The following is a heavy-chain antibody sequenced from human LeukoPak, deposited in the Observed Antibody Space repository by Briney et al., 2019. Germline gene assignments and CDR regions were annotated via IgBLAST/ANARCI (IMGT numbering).Heavy chain of an antibody. D-gene: IGHD3-10*01. V-gene: IGHV4-59*01. J-gene: IGHJ6*03. CDR1: GGSFSGYY. CDR2: ISYRGST. Sequence: SETLSLTCAVYGGSFSGYYWSWIRQPPGKGLEWIGYISYRGSTNYIPSLKSRVTISVDTSKIQFSLNLSSVTAADTAVYYCARDRWFGESRYMDVWGKGTTVTISS. CDR3: ARDRWFGESRYMDV.